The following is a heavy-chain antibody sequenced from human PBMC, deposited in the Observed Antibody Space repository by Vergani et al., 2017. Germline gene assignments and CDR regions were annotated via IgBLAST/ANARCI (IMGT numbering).Heavy chain of an antibody. D-gene: IGHD3-22*01. J-gene: IGHJ5*02. CDR2: ISSNGGST. CDR3: ARYQYYYDSSGYYAWFDP. V-gene: IGHV3-64*01. CDR1: GFTFSSYA. Sequence: EVQLVESGGGLVQPGGSLRLSCAASGFTFSSYAMHWVRQAPGKGLEYVSAISSNGGSTYYANSVKGRFTISRDNSKNTLYLQMGSLRAEDIAVYYCARYQYYYDSSGYYAWFDPWGQGTLVTVSS.